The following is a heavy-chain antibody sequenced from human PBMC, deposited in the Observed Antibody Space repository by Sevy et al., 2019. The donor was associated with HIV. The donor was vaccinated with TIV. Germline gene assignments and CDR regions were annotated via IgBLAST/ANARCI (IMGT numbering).Heavy chain of an antibody. Sequence: GGSLRLSCAASVFTVSDNYMAWVRLAPGKGLEWVSLIDSDGSAYYADSVKGRFTISRDNVKNTLYLQINALRAEDTGLYFCARDRYYDASGYYYYYYGMDVWGQGTTVTVSS. V-gene: IGHV3-66*01. D-gene: IGHD3-22*01. CDR2: IDSDGSA. J-gene: IGHJ6*02. CDR1: VFTVSDNY. CDR3: ARDRYYDASGYYYYYYGMDV.